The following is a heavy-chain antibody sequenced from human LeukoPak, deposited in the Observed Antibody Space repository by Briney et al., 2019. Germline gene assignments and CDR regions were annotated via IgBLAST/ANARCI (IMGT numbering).Heavy chain of an antibody. CDR2: ISSSGSTI. D-gene: IGHD7-27*01. CDR1: GFTFSSYE. CDR3: ARGTGYCLDP. V-gene: IGHV3-48*03. Sequence: PGGSLRLSCAASGFTFSSYEMNWVRQAPGKGLEWVSYISSSGSTIYYADSVKGRFTLSRDNAKNPLYLQMNSLRAEDTAVYYCARGTGYCLDPWGQGTLVTVSS. J-gene: IGHJ5*02.